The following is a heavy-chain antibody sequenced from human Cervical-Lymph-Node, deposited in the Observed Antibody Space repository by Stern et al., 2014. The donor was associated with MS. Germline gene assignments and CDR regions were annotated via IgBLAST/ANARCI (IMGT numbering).Heavy chain of an antibody. Sequence: EVQLVESGGGLVQPGRSLRLSCVGSGFTFDDYAMHWVRHVPGKGLDWVSVISWDSGTKRYADSVRGRFTSSRDNGKNSLYLQMNSLRDEDTALYYGAREGEYWNGTSRHVGGLGDYYGMDVWGQGTTVTVSS. CDR3: AREGEYWNGTSRHVGGLGDYYGMDV. D-gene: IGHD2/OR15-2a*01. J-gene: IGHJ6*02. CDR2: ISWDSGTK. CDR1: GFTFDDYA. V-gene: IGHV3-9*01.